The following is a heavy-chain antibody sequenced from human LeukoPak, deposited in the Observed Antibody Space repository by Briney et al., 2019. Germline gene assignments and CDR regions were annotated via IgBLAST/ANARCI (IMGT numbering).Heavy chain of an antibody. J-gene: IGHJ4*02. Sequence: GGSLRLSCAASGFIFSDHWMHWVRQAPGKGLVWLSRINNDGSSTIYADSVKGRFTFSRDNAENTLFLEMSSLRVGDTAVYYCVRERNNFWSGHHSIFDSWGQGTLVTVSS. CDR3: VRERNNFWSGHHSIFDS. D-gene: IGHD3-3*01. CDR2: INNDGSST. V-gene: IGHV3-74*01. CDR1: GFIFSDHW.